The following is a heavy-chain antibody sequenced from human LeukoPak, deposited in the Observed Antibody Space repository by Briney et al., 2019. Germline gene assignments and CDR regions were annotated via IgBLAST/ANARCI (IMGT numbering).Heavy chain of an antibody. CDR1: GGSISSGRYY. D-gene: IGHD3-9*01. Sequence: SQTLSLTCTVSGGSISSGRYYWSWIRQPAGKGLEWIGRIYTSGSTNYNPSLKSRVTMSVDTSKNQFSLKLSSVTAADTAVYYCARDGGLTGYFIFDYWGQGTLVTVSS. V-gene: IGHV4-61*02. CDR2: IYTSGST. J-gene: IGHJ4*02. CDR3: ARDGGLTGYFIFDY.